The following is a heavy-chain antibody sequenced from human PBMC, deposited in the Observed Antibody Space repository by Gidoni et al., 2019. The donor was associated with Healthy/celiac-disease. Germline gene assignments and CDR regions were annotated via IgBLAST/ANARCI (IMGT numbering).Heavy chain of an antibody. D-gene: IGHD4-17*01. J-gene: IGHJ6*02. CDR1: GFTFSDHY. Sequence: EVQLVESGGGLVQPGGSLRLSCAASGFTFSDHYMDWVRQAPGKGLEWVGRTRNKANSYTTEYAASVKGRFTISRDDSKNSLYLQMNSLKTEDTAVYYCARGTGDLRDYYYGMDVWGQGTTVTVSS. CDR3: ARGTGDLRDYYYGMDV. V-gene: IGHV3-72*01. CDR2: TRNKANSYTT.